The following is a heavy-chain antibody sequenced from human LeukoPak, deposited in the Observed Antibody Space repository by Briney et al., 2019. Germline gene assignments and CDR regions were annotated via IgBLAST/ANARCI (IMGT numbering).Heavy chain of an antibody. Sequence: GGTLRLYCAASGFPFTNYWMHWVRQGPGKGLVWVSRINSDGSTTTYADSVKGRFTISRDNAKNTLYLQMSSLRAEDTAVYYCARVGAASDSSGKGQLPAHFDYWGQGTLVTVSS. CDR3: ARVGAASDSSGKGQLPAHFDY. CDR2: INSDGSTT. D-gene: IGHD3-22*01. J-gene: IGHJ4*02. CDR1: GFPFTNYW. V-gene: IGHV3-74*01.